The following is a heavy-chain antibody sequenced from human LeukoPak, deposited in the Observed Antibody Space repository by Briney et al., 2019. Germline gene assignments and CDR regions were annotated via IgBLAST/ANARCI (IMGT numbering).Heavy chain of an antibody. V-gene: IGHV1-18*01. CDR2: ISAYNGNT. CDR1: GYTFTSYG. CDR3: ARSANPFTVTRSWVDY. J-gene: IGHJ4*02. D-gene: IGHD4-11*01. Sequence: GASVKVSCKASGYTFTSYGISWVRQAPGQGLEWMGWISAYNGNTNYAQKLQGRVTMTTDTSTSTAYMELRSLRSDDTAVYYCARSANPFTVTRSWVDYWGQGTLVTVSS.